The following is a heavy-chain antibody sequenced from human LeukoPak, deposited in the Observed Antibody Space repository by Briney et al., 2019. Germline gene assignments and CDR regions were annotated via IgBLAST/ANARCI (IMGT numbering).Heavy chain of an antibody. J-gene: IGHJ6*03. CDR2: VYINGNS. CDR3: ARAAVDMDV. V-gene: IGHV4-4*07. D-gene: IGHD6-19*01. CDR1: GGSISGYY. Sequence: SETLSLNCTVSGGSISGYYWSWIRQPDGKGLEWIGCVYINGNSDYNPSLKSRVTMSIDTSTNQVYLRMTSVTAADTAVYYCARAAVDMDVWGKGTAVTVSS.